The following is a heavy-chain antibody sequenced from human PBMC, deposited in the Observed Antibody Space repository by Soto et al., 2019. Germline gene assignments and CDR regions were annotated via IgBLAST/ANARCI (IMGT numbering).Heavy chain of an antibody. CDR1: GGTFSSYT. CDR2: IIPILGIA. CDR3: VRLGGASTSDY. Sequence: GASVKVSCKASGGTFSSYTISWVRQAPGQGLEWMGRIIPILGIANYAQKFQGRVTITADKSTSTAYMEVSSLRSEDTAVYYCVRLGGASTSDYWGQGTLVTVSS. V-gene: IGHV1-69*02. D-gene: IGHD2-15*01. J-gene: IGHJ4*02.